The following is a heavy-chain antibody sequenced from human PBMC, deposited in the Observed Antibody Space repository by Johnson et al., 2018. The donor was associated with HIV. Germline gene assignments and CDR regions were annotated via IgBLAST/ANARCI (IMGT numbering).Heavy chain of an antibody. CDR1: EFTFSNYA. J-gene: IGHJ3*02. Sequence: QVQLVESGGGVVQPGRSLKLSCAASEFTFSNYAMHWVRQAPGKGLEWVAVISYDGSSKYYADSVKGRFTISRDNSKNTLYLQMNSLRAEDTAVYYCAKEMEGYAFDIWGQGTMVTVSS. CDR2: ISYDGSSK. CDR3: AKEMEGYAFDI. V-gene: IGHV3-30-3*01. D-gene: IGHD2-8*01.